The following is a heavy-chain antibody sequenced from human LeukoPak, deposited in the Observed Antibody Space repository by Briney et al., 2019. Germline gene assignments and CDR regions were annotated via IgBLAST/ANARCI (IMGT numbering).Heavy chain of an antibody. Sequence: SETLSLTCTVSGGSIGTYYWGWVRQPPGKGLECLAYIYGSGGTNYNPSLNSRVTISLDTANNQFSLNLSSVTAADTAVYYCARHAGQWPAFHGFDIWGQGTMVTVSS. CDR3: ARHAGQWPAFHGFDI. J-gene: IGHJ3*02. CDR1: GGSIGTYY. CDR2: IYGSGGT. V-gene: IGHV4-59*08. D-gene: IGHD6-19*01.